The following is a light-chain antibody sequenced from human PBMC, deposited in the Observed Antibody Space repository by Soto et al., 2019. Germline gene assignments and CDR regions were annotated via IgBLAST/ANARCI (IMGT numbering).Light chain of an antibody. CDR3: QQRSNWPIT. CDR1: QSVGRN. Sequence: ENVLTQSPGTLSLSPGERATLSCRASQSVGRNYLAWFQQKSGQAPRLLIYDASNRATGIPARFSGSGSGTDFTLTISSLEPEDFAVYYCQQRSNWPITFGQGTKVDIK. V-gene: IGKV3-11*01. J-gene: IGKJ1*01. CDR2: DAS.